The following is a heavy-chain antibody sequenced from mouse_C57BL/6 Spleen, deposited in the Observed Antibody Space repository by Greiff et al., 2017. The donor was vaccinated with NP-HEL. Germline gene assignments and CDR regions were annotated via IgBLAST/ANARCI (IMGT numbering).Heavy chain of an antibody. CDR2: IDPSDSYT. J-gene: IGHJ2*01. CDR3: ARLTTVVAFDY. D-gene: IGHD1-1*01. Sequence: VQLQQPGAELVKPGASVKLSCKASGYTFTSYWMQWVKQRPGQGLEWIGEIDPSDSYTNYNQKFKGKATLTVDTSSSTAYMKLSRLTSEDSAVYDCARLTTVVAFDYWGQGTTLTVSS. V-gene: IGHV1-50*01. CDR1: GYTFTSYW.